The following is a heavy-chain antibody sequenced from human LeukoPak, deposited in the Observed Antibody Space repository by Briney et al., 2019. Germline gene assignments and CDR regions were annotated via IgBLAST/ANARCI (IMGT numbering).Heavy chain of an antibody. CDR2: IKQDGSEK. D-gene: IGHD6-13*01. Sequence: SGGSLRLPCAASEFTFSTYLMTWVRQAPGKGLEWVANIKQDGSEKYYADSVRGRFTISRDDGKKSLYLQMNSLRVEDTAVYYCAGERPSSSWYDFWGQGTLVTVSS. CDR3: AGERPSSSWYDF. J-gene: IGHJ5*01. CDR1: EFTFSTYL. V-gene: IGHV3-7*01.